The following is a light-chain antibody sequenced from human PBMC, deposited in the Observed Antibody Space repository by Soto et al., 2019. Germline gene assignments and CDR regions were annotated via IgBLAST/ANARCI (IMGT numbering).Light chain of an antibody. CDR3: QQYGSSPGIT. Sequence: EVVLTQSPGTLSLSPGERATLSCRASQGVSGSSLAWYQQKPGQAPRLLIYAASSRATGIPDRFSGSGSGTDFTLTISRLESEDFAVYYCQQYGSSPGITFGQGTRLEIK. J-gene: IGKJ5*01. CDR1: QGVSGSS. CDR2: AAS. V-gene: IGKV3-20*01.